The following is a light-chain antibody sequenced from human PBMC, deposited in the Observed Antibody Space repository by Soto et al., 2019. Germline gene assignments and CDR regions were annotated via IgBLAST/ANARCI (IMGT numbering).Light chain of an antibody. V-gene: IGKV3-15*01. J-gene: IGKJ5*01. CDR1: QSVSSN. CDR2: GAS. Sequence: EIVFAQSPVTPSLSPGERATLSCRASQSVSSNLAWYQQKPGQAPRLLIYGASTRATGIPARFSGSWSGTEFTLTISSLQSEDFAVYYCQQYNNWITFGQGTRLEIK. CDR3: QQYNNWIT.